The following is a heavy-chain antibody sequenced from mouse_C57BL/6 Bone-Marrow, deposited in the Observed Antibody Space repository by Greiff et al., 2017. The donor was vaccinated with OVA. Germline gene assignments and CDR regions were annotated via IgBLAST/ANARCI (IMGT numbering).Heavy chain of an antibody. J-gene: IGHJ3*01. CDR2: IRSKSNNYAT. CDR1: GFSFNTYA. Sequence: EVKVVESGGGLVQPKGSLKLSCAASGFSFNTYAMNWVRQAPGKGLEWVARIRSKSNNYATYYADSVKDRFTISRDDSESMLYLQMNNLKTEDTAMYYCVREKFAYWGQGTLVTVSA. CDR3: VREKFAY. V-gene: IGHV10-1*01.